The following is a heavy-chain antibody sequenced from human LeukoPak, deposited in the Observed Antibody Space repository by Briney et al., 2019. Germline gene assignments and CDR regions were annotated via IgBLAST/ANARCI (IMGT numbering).Heavy chain of an antibody. CDR2: INPNSGGT. J-gene: IGHJ1*01. V-gene: IGHV1-2*02. CDR1: GYTFTGYY. CDR3: ARVDSYYDSSGYYHVEYFQH. D-gene: IGHD3-22*01. Sequence: ASVKVSCKASGYTFTGYYMHWVRQAPGQGLEWMGWINPNSGGTNYAQKFQGRVTMTRDTSISTAYMELSSLRSEDTAVYYCARVDSYYDSSGYYHVEYFQHWGQGTLVTVSS.